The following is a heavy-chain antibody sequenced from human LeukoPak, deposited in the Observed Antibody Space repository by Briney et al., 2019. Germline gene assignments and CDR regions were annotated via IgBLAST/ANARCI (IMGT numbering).Heavy chain of an antibody. D-gene: IGHD6-13*01. CDR1: GGSVSSGSYY. V-gene: IGHV4-39*01. Sequence: SETLSLTCTVSGGSVSSGSYYWSWIRQPPGKGLEWIGSIYYSGSTYYNPSLKSRVTISVDTSKNQFSLKLSSVTAADTAVYYCARSRGKQRLVRTAYYFDYWGQGTLVTVSS. CDR3: ARSRGKQRLVRTAYYFDY. J-gene: IGHJ4*02. CDR2: IYYSGST.